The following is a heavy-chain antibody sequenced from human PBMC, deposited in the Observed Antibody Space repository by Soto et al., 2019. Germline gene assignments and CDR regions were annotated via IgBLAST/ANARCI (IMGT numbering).Heavy chain of an antibody. CDR1: GGTFSSYA. Sequence: QVQLVQSGAEVKKPGSSVKVSCKASGGTFSSYAISWVRQAPGQGLEWMGGIIPIFGTANYAQKFQGRVTITADKSMSTAYMELSSLRSEDTAVYYCARAPMITIFGVALNWFDPWGQGTLVTVSS. CDR3: ARAPMITIFGVALNWFDP. J-gene: IGHJ5*02. CDR2: IIPIFGTA. D-gene: IGHD3-3*01. V-gene: IGHV1-69*06.